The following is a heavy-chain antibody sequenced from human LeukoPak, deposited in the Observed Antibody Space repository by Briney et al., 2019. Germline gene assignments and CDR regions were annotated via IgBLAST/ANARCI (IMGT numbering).Heavy chain of an antibody. J-gene: IGHJ2*01. Sequence: SETLSLTCTVSGGSISSYYWSWIRQPAGKGLEWLGRIYTSGSTNYNPSLKSRVTMSVDTSKNQFSLKLSSVTAADTAVYYCARVETYYDILTGYYWYFDLWGRGTLVTVSS. CDR2: IYTSGST. CDR3: ARVETYYDILTGYYWYFDL. CDR1: GGSISSYY. V-gene: IGHV4-4*07. D-gene: IGHD3-9*01.